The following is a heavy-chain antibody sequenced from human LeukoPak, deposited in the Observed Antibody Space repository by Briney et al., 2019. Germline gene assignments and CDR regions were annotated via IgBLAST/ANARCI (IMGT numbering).Heavy chain of an antibody. CDR2: IYHSGST. CDR3: ASWVYCSSTSCYPHFDY. V-gene: IGHV4-38-2*02. J-gene: IGHJ4*02. Sequence: KPSETLSLTCTVSGYSISSGYYWGWIRQPPGKGLEWIGSIYHSGSTYYNPSLKSRVTISVDTSKNQFSLKLSSVTAADTAVYYCASWVYCSSTSCYPHFDYWGQGTLVTVSS. D-gene: IGHD2-2*01. CDR1: GYSISSGYY.